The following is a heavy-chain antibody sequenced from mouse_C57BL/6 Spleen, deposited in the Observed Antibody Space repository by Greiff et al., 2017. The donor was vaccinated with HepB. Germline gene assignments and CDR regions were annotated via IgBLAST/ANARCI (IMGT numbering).Heavy chain of an antibody. J-gene: IGHJ2*01. V-gene: IGHV1-82*01. CDR1: GYAFSSSW. CDR3: ARGGPHLY. CDR2: IYPGDGDT. Sequence: VQLQQSGPELVKPGASVKISCKASGYAFSSSWMNWVKQRPGKGLEWIGRIYPGDGDTNYNGTFKGKATLTADKSSSTAYMQLSSLTSEDTAVYFCARGGPHLYWGQGTTLTVSS.